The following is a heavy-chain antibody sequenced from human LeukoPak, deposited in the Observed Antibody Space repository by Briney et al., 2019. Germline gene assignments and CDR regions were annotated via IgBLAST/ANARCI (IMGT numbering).Heavy chain of an antibody. CDR2: IDYSGST. D-gene: IGHD4-17*01. CDR3: ARHRASITTTNNNWFDP. Sequence: SETLSLTCTVSGGSISSSSYYWGWIRQPPGKGLEWIWSIDYSGSTYYNPSLKSRVTMSVDTSKNQFSLKVSSVTAADTAVYYCARHRASITTTNNNWFDPWGQGTLVTVSS. V-gene: IGHV4-39*01. CDR1: GGSISSSSYY. J-gene: IGHJ5*02.